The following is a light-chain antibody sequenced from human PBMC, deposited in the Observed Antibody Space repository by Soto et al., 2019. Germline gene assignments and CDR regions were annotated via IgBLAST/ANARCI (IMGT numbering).Light chain of an antibody. V-gene: IGKV3-20*01. CDR3: QQYGSSPLT. CDR2: GAS. CDR1: QSVSSSH. J-gene: IGKJ4*01. Sequence: ENVLTQSPGTLSLSPGERATLSCRASQSVSSSHLAWYQQKPGQAPRLLIYGASSRATGIPDRFSGSGSVTDFTLTISRLEPEDFAVYYCQQYGSSPLTFGGGTKVEIK.